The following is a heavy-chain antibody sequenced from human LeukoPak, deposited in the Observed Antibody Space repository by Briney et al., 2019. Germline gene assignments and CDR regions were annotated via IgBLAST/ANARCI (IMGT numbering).Heavy chain of an antibody. CDR1: GGSISSYY. CDR3: ARLSDAFDI. V-gene: IGHV4-59*08. Sequence: PSETLSLTCTVSGGSISSYYWSWIRQPPGKGLEWIGYIYYSGSTNYNPSLKSRVTISVDTSKNQFSLKLSSVTAADTAVYYGARLSDAFDIGGQGTMVTVSS. J-gene: IGHJ3*02. CDR2: IYYSGST.